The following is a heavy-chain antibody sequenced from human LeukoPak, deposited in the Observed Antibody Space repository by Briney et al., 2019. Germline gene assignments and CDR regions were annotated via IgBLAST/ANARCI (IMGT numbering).Heavy chain of an antibody. J-gene: IGHJ4*02. CDR2: IHYTGET. CDR3: ARDIYGSGYGYFDQ. Sequence: PSQTLSLTCSVSGVSMSTYFWSWIWQPPGKGLEWLAFIHYTGETNYNPSLRSRLTISVDTSKNQFSLRLSSLTAADTAIYYCARDIYGSGYGYFDQWGQGALVTVSS. V-gene: IGHV4-59*01. D-gene: IGHD3-10*01. CDR1: GVSMSTYF.